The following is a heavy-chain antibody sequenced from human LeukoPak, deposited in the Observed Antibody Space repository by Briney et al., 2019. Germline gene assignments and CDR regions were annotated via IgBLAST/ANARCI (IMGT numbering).Heavy chain of an antibody. V-gene: IGHV1-18*01. Sequence: ASLKVSCKASGYTFTSYGISWVRQAPGQGLEWMGWISAYNGNTNYAQKLQGRVTMTTDTSTSTAYMELRSLRSDDTAVYYCARADQWDFPDDAFDIWGQETMVTVSS. CDR2: ISAYNGNT. D-gene: IGHD1-26*01. CDR3: ARADQWDFPDDAFDI. CDR1: GYTFTSYG. J-gene: IGHJ3*02.